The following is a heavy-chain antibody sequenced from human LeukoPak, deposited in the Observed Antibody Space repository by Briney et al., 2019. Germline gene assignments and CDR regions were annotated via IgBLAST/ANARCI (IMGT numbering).Heavy chain of an antibody. V-gene: IGHV3-30-3*01. CDR3: AREGYYGSGSPPSLYFDY. CDR1: GFTFRNYV. CDR2: TSSDLNVK. D-gene: IGHD3-10*01. Sequence: SGGSLGLSCAASGFTFRNYVIRWVRQAPGKGLEWVAVTSSDLNVKLYADSVKGRFTISRDNSRSTLYLQMNSLRPEDTAIYYCAREGYYGSGSPPSLYFDYWGQGTLVTVSS. J-gene: IGHJ4*02.